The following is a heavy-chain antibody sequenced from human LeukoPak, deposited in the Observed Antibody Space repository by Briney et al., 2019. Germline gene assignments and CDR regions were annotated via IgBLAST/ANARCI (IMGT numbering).Heavy chain of an antibody. CDR2: INPNSGGT. V-gene: IGHV1-2*02. CDR3: ARVPGGSYGWSDP. CDR1: GYTFTGYY. D-gene: IGHD1-26*01. J-gene: IGHJ5*02. Sequence: GASVKVSCKASGYTFTGYYMHLVRQAPGQGLEWMGWINPNSGGTNYAQKFQGRVTMTRDTSISTAYMELSRLRSDDTAVYYCARVPGGSYGWSDPWGQGTLVTVSS.